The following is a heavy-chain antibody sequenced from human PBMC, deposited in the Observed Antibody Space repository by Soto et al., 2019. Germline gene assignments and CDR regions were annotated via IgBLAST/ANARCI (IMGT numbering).Heavy chain of an antibody. CDR3: ASYYDFWSGYYTHSVVVDY. CDR1: GFTFSSYS. V-gene: IGHV3-48*02. Sequence: GGSLRLSCAASGFTFSSYSMNWVRQAPGKGLEWVSYISSSSSTIYYAGSVKGRFTISRDNAKNSLYLQMNSLRDEDTAVYYCASYYDFWSGYYTHSVVVDYWGQGTLVTVSS. D-gene: IGHD3-3*01. CDR2: ISSSSSTI. J-gene: IGHJ4*02.